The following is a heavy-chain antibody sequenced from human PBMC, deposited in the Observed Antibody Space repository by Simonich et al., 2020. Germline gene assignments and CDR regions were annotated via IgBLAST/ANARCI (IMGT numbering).Heavy chain of an antibody. Sequence: QVQLQQWGAGLLKPSETLSLTCAVYGGSFSGYYWSWIRQPPGKGLEWIGEINHSGSTNYNPSRKSRVTISVDTPKNQFALKLSSVTAADTAVYYCAKGYGTICGGYGMDVWGQGTTVTVSS. CDR1: GGSFSGYY. D-gene: IGHD3-3*01. CDR3: AKGYGTICGGYGMDV. J-gene: IGHJ6*02. V-gene: IGHV4-34*01. CDR2: INHSGST.